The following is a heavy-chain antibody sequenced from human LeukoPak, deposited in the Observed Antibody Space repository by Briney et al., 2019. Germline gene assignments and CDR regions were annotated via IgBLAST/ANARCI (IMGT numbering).Heavy chain of an antibody. CDR3: AKDRPPKKYYYDSSGSPYFDY. J-gene: IGHJ4*02. Sequence: GGSLRLSCAASGFTFSSYGMHWVRQAPGKGLEWVAVIWYDGSNKYYADSVKGRFTISRDNSKNTLYLQMNSLRAEDTAVYYCAKDRPPKKYYYDSSGSPYFDYWGQGTLVTVSS. CDR1: GFTFSSYG. D-gene: IGHD3-22*01. CDR2: IWYDGSNK. V-gene: IGHV3-33*06.